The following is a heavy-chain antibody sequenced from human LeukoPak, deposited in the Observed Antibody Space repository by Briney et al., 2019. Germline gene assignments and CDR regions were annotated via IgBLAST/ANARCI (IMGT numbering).Heavy chain of an antibody. D-gene: IGHD3-22*01. CDR1: GFTFSSYG. V-gene: IGHV3-30*03. CDR2: ISYDGSNK. CDR3: ARRDSSGYPTDY. Sequence: GGSLRLSCAASGFTFSSYGMHWVRQAPGKGLEWVAVISYDGSNKYYADSVKGRFTISRDNSKNTLYLQMNSLRAEDTAVYYCARRDSSGYPTDYCGQGTLVTVSS. J-gene: IGHJ4*02.